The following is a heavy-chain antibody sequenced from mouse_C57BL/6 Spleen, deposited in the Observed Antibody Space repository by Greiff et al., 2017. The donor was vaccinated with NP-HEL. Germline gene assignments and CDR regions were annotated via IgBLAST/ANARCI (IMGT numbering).Heavy chain of an antibody. V-gene: IGHV1-82*01. Sequence: VKLQESGPELVKPGASVKISCKASGYAFSSSWMNWVKQRPGKGLEWIGRIYPGDGDTNYNGKFKGKATLTADKSSSTAYMQLSSLTSEDSAVYFCARSYGSSYGYAMDDWGQGTSVTVSS. J-gene: IGHJ4*01. CDR1: GYAFSSSW. CDR2: IYPGDGDT. CDR3: ARSYGSSYGYAMDD. D-gene: IGHD1-1*01.